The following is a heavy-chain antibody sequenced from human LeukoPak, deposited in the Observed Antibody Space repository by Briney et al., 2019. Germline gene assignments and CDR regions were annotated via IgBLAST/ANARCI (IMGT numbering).Heavy chain of an antibody. J-gene: IGHJ4*02. D-gene: IGHD3-22*01. CDR1: GFDFSTFW. CDR2: INSDGNII. V-gene: IGHV3-74*01. Sequence: PGGSLRLSCATSGFDFSTFWMHWVRQAPGKGLVWVARINSDGNIISYADSVKGRFTISRDNAKNSLYLQMNSLRAEDTAVYYCASDIPSIKNYYDSSGYYGENFDYWGQGTLVTVSS. CDR3: ASDIPSIKNYYDSSGYYGENFDY.